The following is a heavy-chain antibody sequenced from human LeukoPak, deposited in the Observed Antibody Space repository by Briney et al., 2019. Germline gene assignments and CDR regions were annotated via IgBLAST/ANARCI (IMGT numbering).Heavy chain of an antibody. V-gene: IGHV1-18*01. CDR1: GYTFTCHG. Sequence: ASVKVSCRTSGYTFTCHGITWVRQAPGQGLEWMGWISGYNGDTIYAQRFQGRITMTTETSTSTAYMEVWSLTSDDTAVYYCARDPSNASGRFWYLDVWGRGTLVTVSA. CDR3: ARDPSNASGRFWYLDV. J-gene: IGHJ2*01. D-gene: IGHD6-19*01. CDR2: ISGYNGDT.